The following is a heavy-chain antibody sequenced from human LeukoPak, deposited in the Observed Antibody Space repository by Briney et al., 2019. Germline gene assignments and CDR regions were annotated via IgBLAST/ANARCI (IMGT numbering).Heavy chain of an antibody. J-gene: IGHJ4*02. Sequence: SETLSLTCAVYGGSFSGYYWSWIRQPPGKGLEWIGEINHSGGTNYNPSLKSRVTISVDTSKNQFSLKLSSVTAADTAVYYCARAPDFTMVRGVIDYWGQGTLVTVSS. CDR1: GGSFSGYY. V-gene: IGHV4-34*01. CDR3: ARAPDFTMVRGVIDY. D-gene: IGHD3-10*01. CDR2: INHSGGT.